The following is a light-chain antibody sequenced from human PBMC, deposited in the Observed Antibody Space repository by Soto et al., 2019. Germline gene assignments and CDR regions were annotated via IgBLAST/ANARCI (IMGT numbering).Light chain of an antibody. CDR1: QSVSSN. V-gene: IGKV3-15*01. Sequence: EIVMTQSPATLSVSPGERATLSCRASQSVSSNLAWYQQKPGQAPRLIIYGASTRAPGIPARFSGSGSGTEFTLTIGSLQSEDFAVYYCQQYNNWPPGRTFGQGTKVEIK. CDR2: GAS. J-gene: IGKJ1*01. CDR3: QQYNNWPPGRT.